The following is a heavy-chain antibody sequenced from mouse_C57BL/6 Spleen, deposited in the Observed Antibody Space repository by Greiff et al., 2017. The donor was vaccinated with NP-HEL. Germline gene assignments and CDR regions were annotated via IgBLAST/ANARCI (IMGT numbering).Heavy chain of an antibody. J-gene: IGHJ2*01. CDR1: GYTFTDYN. CDR2: INPNNGGT. V-gene: IGHV1-22*01. D-gene: IGHD1-1*02. Sequence: VQLQQSGPELVKPGASVKMSCKASGYTFTDYNMHWVKQSHGKSLEWIGYINPNNGGTSYNQKFKGKATLTVNKSSSTAYMELRSLTSEDSAVYYCASGGGKDYFDYWGQGTTLTVSS. CDR3: ASGGGKDYFDY.